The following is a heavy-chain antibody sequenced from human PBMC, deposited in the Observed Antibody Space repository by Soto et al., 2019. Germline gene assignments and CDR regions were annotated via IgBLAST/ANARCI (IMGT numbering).Heavy chain of an antibody. D-gene: IGHD2-2*01. J-gene: IGHJ5*02. V-gene: IGHV4-30-2*01. CDR2: IYHSGST. Sequence: SETLSLTFSVCVCSIRSGCDSWSWIRQPPGKGLEWIGYIYHSGSTYYNPSLKSRVAISVDRSKNQFSLKLSSVTAADTAVYYCARVPDRWGQGTLVTVSS. CDR1: VCSIRSGCDS. CDR3: ARVPDR.